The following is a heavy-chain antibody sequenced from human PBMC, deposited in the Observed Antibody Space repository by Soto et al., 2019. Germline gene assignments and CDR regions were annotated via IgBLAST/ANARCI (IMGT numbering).Heavy chain of an antibody. CDR2: IFTRDSET. CDR1: VHLFNNHW. CDR3: ARGYFDSGHGYDL. D-gene: IGHD3-10*01. J-gene: IGHJ5*02. V-gene: IGHV5-51*01. Sequence: GESLKSSCKGPVHLFNNHWIGWVRQTPGKGLEWMGLIFTRDSETKTSPSFQGHVSFSVDNSINTVYLQWTSLKTTVTGIYFCARGYFDSGHGYDLWGKAILVTVSS.